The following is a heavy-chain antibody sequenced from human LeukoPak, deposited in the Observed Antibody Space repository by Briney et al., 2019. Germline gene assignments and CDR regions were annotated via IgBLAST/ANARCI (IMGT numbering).Heavy chain of an antibody. J-gene: IGHJ4*02. V-gene: IGHV3-30*04. Sequence: GGSLRLSCAASGFTFSSYAMHWVRQAPGKGLEWVALIPYDGSNKYYADSVKGRFTISRDNSKNTLYLQMNSLRAEDTAVYYCAKSGTRSSWSPRVKTYLDYWGQGTLVTVSS. CDR1: GFTFSSYA. D-gene: IGHD6-13*01. CDR3: AKSGTRSSWSPRVKTYLDY. CDR2: IPYDGSNK.